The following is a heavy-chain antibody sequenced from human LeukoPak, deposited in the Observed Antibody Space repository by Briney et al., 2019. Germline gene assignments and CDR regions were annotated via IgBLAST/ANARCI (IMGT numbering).Heavy chain of an antibody. CDR2: IYYSGST. CDR3: ASHLAAATYIAYYYYYYYMDV. D-gene: IGHD6-13*01. CDR1: GGSISRSSYY. Sequence: PSETLSLTCTVSGGSISRSSYYWGLIRQPPGKGLEWNGSIYYSGSTYYNPSLKSRVTISVDTSRNQFSLKLSSVTAADTALHYRASHLAAATYIAYYYYYYYMDVSVKGSTVTVSS. V-gene: IGHV4-39*01. J-gene: IGHJ6*03.